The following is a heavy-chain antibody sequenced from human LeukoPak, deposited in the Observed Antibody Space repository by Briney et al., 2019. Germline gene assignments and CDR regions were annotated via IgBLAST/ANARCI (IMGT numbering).Heavy chain of an antibody. D-gene: IGHD4-23*01. V-gene: IGHV3-48*01. CDR2: ISSDGTTI. Sequence: GGSLRLSCAASGFTFSSYWMHWVRQAPGKGLEWVSYISSDGTTIYYADSVKGRITISRDNARNSLYLQMNSLRAEDTAVYYCVPQKGYGGNPLDYWGQGTLVTVSS. CDR1: GFTFSSYW. J-gene: IGHJ4*02. CDR3: VPQKGYGGNPLDY.